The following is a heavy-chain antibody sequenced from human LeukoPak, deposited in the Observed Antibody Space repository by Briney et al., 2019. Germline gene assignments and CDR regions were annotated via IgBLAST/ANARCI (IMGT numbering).Heavy chain of an antibody. D-gene: IGHD2-8*02. V-gene: IGHV3-53*01. J-gene: IGHJ4*02. CDR2: IFSGGGT. CDR1: GFTVSSNY. Sequence: PGGSLRLSCAASGFTVSSNYMTWVRQAPGKGLEWVSIIFSGGGTYYADSVKGRFTISRDNSKNTLFPQMNNLRGEDTAVYYCARSRGGVFYFDYWGQGTLVTVSS. CDR3: ARSRGGVFYFDY.